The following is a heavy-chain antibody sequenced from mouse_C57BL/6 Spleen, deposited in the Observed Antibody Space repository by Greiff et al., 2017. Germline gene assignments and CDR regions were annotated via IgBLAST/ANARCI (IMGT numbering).Heavy chain of an antibody. J-gene: IGHJ4*01. V-gene: IGHV1-81*01. CDR2: IYPRSGNT. CDR1: GYTFTSYG. D-gene: IGHD4-1*01. Sequence: VQLQQPGAELVKPGASVKLSCKASGYTFTSYGISWVKQRTGQGLEWIGEIYPRSGNTYYNEKFKGKATLTADKSSSTAYMELRSLTSEDSAVYFCARLLGRIVYAMDYWGQGTSVTVSS. CDR3: ARLLGRIVYAMDY.